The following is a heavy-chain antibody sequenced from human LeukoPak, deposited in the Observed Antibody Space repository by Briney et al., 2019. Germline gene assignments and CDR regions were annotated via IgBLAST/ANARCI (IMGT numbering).Heavy chain of an antibody. J-gene: IGHJ4*02. V-gene: IGHV3-11*04. CDR1: GFTFSDYY. CDR2: ISSSGSTI. D-gene: IGHD5-12*01. Sequence: GGSLRLSCASSGFTFSDYYMSWIRQAPGKGLEWVAYISSSGSTIYYADSVKGRFTIPRDNAKNSLSLQMNSLRAEDTAVYYCAREGYDSPPLENDYWGQGTLVTVSS. CDR3: AREGYDSPPLENDY.